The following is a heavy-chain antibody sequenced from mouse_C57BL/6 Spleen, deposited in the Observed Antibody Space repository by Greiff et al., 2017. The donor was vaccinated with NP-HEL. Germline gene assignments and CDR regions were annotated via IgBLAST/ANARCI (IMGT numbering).Heavy chain of an antibody. CDR2: IDPSDSYT. V-gene: IGHV1-69*01. CDR3: ARDGNDSDY. CDR1: GYTFTSYW. D-gene: IGHD2-1*01. Sequence: QVQLQQPGAELVMPGASVKLSCKASGYTFTSYWMHWVKQRPGQGLEWIGEIDPSDSYTNYNQKFKGKSTLTVDKSSSTAYMQLSSLTSEDSAVYYCARDGNDSDYWGQGTTLTVSS. J-gene: IGHJ2*01.